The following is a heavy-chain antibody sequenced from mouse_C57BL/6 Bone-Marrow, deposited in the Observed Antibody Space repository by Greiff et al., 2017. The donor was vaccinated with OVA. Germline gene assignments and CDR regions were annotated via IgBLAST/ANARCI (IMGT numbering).Heavy chain of an antibody. CDR1: GYTFTSYW. CDR3: ARTDY. J-gene: IGHJ2*01. V-gene: IGHV1-69*01. CDR2: IDPSDSYT. Sequence: VQLQQPGAELVMPGASVKLSCKASGYTFTSYWMHWVKQRPGQGLEWIGEIDPSDSYTNYNQKFKGKSTLTVDKYSSTAYMQLSSLTSEVSAVDYCARTDYWGQGTTLTVSS.